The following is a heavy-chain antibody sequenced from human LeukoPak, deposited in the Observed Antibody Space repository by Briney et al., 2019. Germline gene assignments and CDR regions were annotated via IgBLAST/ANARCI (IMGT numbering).Heavy chain of an antibody. D-gene: IGHD3-22*01. J-gene: IGHJ4*02. CDR3: ARDLSSSYYYVFDY. CDR1: GYTFTSFG. V-gene: IGHV1-18*01. CDR2: ISAYNGNT. Sequence: ASVKVSCKASGYTFTSFGISWVRQAPGQGLEWMGWISAYNGNTIYAQMLQGRVTMTTDTSTSTAYMELSSLRSDDTAVYYCARDLSSSYYYVFDYWGQGTLVTVSS.